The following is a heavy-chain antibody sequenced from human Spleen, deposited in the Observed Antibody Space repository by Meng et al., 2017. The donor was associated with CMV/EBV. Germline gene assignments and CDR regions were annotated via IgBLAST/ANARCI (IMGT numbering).Heavy chain of an antibody. V-gene: IGHV2-70*04. CDR1: GFSLSNARMG. J-gene: IGHJ6*02. Sequence: SGPTLVKPTETLTLTCTVSGFSLSNARMGVSWIRQPPGKALEWLAHIDWDDDKFYSTSLKTRLTISKDTSKNQVVLTMTNMDPVDTATYYCARDIALAPAALRAFYYYGMDVWGQGTTVTVSS. CDR3: ARDIALAPAALRAFYYYGMDV. CDR2: IDWDDDK. D-gene: IGHD2-2*02.